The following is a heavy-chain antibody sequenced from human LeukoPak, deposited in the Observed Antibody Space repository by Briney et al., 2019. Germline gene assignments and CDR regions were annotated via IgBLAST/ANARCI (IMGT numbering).Heavy chain of an antibody. CDR3: AIPPLSGTGSSRPLAEMDV. V-gene: IGHV3-48*04. J-gene: IGHJ6*02. D-gene: IGHD3-10*01. Sequence: GGSLRLSCAASGFRFSSYSMNWVRQAPGNGLEWVSYISHTGSTMSYADSVKGRFTISRDNARNSLHLQMNSLRAEDTAVYYCAIPPLSGTGSSRPLAEMDVWGQGTTVTVSS. CDR2: ISHTGSTM. CDR1: GFRFSSYS.